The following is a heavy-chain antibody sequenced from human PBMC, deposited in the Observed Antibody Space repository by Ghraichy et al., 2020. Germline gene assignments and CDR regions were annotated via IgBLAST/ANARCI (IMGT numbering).Heavy chain of an antibody. J-gene: IGHJ6*02. V-gene: IGHV4-34*01. D-gene: IGHD1-26*01. CDR2: INHSGST. CDR1: GGSFSGYY. Sequence: SETLSLTCAFYGGSFSGYYWSWIRQPPGKGLEWIGEINHSGSTNYNPSLKSRVTISVDTSKNQFSLKLSSVTAADTAVYYCARVRGGSYLYYYYYYGMDVWGQGTTVTVSS. CDR3: ARVRGGSYLYYYYYYGMDV.